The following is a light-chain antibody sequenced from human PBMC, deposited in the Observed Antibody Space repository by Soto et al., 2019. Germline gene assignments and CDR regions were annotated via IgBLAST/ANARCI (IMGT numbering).Light chain of an antibody. J-gene: IGKJ3*01. CDR1: QSVSSNY. CDR3: QQYGSSPFT. V-gene: IGKV3-20*01. CDR2: GAS. Sequence: EIVLTQSPGTLSLSPGERATLSCRASQSVSSNYLTWYQQKPGQAPRLLIYGASSRATGIPDRFSGSVSGTDFTLTISRLEPTDFAVYYCQQYGSSPFTFGPGTKVDIK.